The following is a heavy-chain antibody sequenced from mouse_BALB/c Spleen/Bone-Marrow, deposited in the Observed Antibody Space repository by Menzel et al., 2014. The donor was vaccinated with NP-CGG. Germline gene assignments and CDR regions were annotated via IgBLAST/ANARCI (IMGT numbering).Heavy chain of an antibody. Sequence: QVQLKESGAELVKPGASVKLSCKASGYTFTSYYMYWVKQRPGQGLEWIGEINPSNGGTNFNEKFKSKATLTVDKSSSTAYMQLSSLTSEDSAVYYCTRENYGFAYWGQGTQVTVSA. D-gene: IGHD1-1*02. V-gene: IGHV1S81*02. CDR3: TRENYGFAY. CDR2: INPSNGGT. CDR1: GYTFTSYY. J-gene: IGHJ3*01.